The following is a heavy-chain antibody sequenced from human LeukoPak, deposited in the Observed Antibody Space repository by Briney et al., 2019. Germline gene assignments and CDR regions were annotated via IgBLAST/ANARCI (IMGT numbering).Heavy chain of an antibody. J-gene: IGHJ4*02. CDR3: AGEYCSGGSCHFDY. D-gene: IGHD2-15*01. CDR2: IYYSGST. Sequence: SETLSLTCTVSGGSISSYYWSWIRQPPGKGLEWIGYIYYSGSTNYNPSLKSRVTISVDTSKNQFSLKLSSVTAADTAVYYCAGEYCSGGSCHFDYWGQGILVTVSS. CDR1: GGSISSYY. V-gene: IGHV4-59*12.